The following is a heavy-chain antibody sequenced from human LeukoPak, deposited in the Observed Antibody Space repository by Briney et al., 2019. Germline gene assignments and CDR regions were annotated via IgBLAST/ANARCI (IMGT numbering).Heavy chain of an antibody. CDR3: AKDSSWSKPNWFDP. J-gene: IGHJ5*02. Sequence: GGSLRLSCAASGLTFNIYAMNWVRQAPGKGLEWVSAISSSGGSTYYADSVKGRFTISRDNSKNTLYLQMNSLRAEDTAVYYCAKDSSWSKPNWFDPWGQGTLVTVSS. CDR1: GLTFNIYA. CDR2: ISSSGGST. V-gene: IGHV3-23*01. D-gene: IGHD6-13*01.